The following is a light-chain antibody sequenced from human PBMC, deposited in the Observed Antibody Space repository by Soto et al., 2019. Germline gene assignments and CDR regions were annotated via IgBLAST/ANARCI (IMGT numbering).Light chain of an antibody. CDR2: AAS. Sequence: DIPMTQSPSSLSASVGDRVTITCRASQSIATYLNWYQQKPGRAPNVLIYAASSLQSGVPSRFSGSGSGTDFTLTINSLQPEDFAIYYCQQSYSSPPTFGQGTKVEIK. V-gene: IGKV1-39*01. CDR3: QQSYSSPPT. CDR1: QSIATY. J-gene: IGKJ1*01.